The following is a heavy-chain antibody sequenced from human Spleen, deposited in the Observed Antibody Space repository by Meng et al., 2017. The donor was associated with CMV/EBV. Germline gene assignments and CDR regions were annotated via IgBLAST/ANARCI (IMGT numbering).Heavy chain of an antibody. CDR2: ISYTGGT. D-gene: IGHD5-12*01. J-gene: IGHJ6*02. V-gene: IGHV4-59*01. Sequence: SETLSLTCSVSRGSISSYYWNWLRQPPGKGLEWIGYISYTGGTNYNPSLKSRVTISVDTSKNQFSLKLSSVTAADTAVYYCARFDIDVEGFYGMNVWGQGTTVTVS. CDR3: ARFDIDVEGFYGMNV. CDR1: RGSISSYY.